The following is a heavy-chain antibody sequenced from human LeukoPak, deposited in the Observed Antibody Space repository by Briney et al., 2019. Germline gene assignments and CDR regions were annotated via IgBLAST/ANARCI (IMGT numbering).Heavy chain of an antibody. CDR2: IYYSGST. Sequence: SETLFLTCTVSGGSISSSSYYWGWIRQPPRKGLEWIGSIYYSGSTYYNPSLKSRVTISVDTSKNQFSLKLSSVTAADTAVYYCGRYTSSWEAVFDYWGQGTLVTVSS. CDR1: GGSISSSSYY. CDR3: GRYTSSWEAVFDY. V-gene: IGHV4-39*01. J-gene: IGHJ4*02. D-gene: IGHD6-13*01.